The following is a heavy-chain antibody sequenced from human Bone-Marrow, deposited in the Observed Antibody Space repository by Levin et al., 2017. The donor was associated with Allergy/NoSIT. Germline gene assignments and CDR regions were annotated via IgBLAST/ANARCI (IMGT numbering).Heavy chain of an antibody. J-gene: IGHJ4*02. CDR2: ISFDGKNQ. D-gene: IGHD3-9*01. CDR1: GFTLGGFD. V-gene: IGHV3-30*18. CDR3: AKDLSYGTDWPYFDY. Sequence: GESLKISCAASGFTLGGFDMHWVRQTPGKGLEWVAQISFDGKNQNYAGSVRGRFTSSRDNSNSKVYLQMNSLRPDDTAMSYCAKDLSYGTDWPYFDYRGQGTQVTVSS.